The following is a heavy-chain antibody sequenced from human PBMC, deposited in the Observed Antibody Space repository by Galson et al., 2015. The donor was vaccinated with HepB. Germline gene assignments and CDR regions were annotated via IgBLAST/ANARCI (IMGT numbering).Heavy chain of an antibody. J-gene: IGHJ5*02. Sequence: SVKVSCKASGYTFSSYSITWVRQAPGQGLEWVGWISPYNRDTNYARKLQGRVTLTTDTSTNTAYMELRSLRPDDTAVYYCARGGVVVVVNATQNNWFDPWGQGTPVTVSS. CDR1: GYTFSSYS. CDR2: ISPYNRDT. CDR3: ARGGVVVVVNATQNNWFDP. V-gene: IGHV1-18*01. D-gene: IGHD2-15*01.